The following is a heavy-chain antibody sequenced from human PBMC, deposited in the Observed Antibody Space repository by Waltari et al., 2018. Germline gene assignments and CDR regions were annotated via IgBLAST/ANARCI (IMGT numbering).Heavy chain of an antibody. Sequence: EVQLVESGGGLVQPGGSLKLSCAASGFTFSGSAMHWVRQASGKGLEWVGRIRSKAKSYATAYAASVKGRFTISRDDSKNTAYLQMNSLKTEDTAVYYCTRQSDSSGYYYYFDYWGQGTLVTVSS. J-gene: IGHJ4*02. CDR3: TRQSDSSGYYYYFDY. V-gene: IGHV3-73*02. D-gene: IGHD3-22*01. CDR1: GFTFSGSA. CDR2: IRSKAKSYAT.